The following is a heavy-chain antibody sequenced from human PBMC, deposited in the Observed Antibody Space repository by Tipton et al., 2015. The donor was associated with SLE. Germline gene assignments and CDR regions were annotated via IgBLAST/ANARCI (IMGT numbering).Heavy chain of an antibody. V-gene: IGHV3-11*03. CDR1: GFTFSNNN. CDR2: ISTSSNYA. Sequence: SLRLSCATSGFTFSNNNMHWVRQAPGKGLEWVSHISTSSNYANYADSVKGRFTISRDNAKNSLYLLMNSLKTEDTAVYYCTTFTPGDDYWGQGTLVTVSS. CDR3: TTFTPGDDY. D-gene: IGHD7-27*01. J-gene: IGHJ4*02.